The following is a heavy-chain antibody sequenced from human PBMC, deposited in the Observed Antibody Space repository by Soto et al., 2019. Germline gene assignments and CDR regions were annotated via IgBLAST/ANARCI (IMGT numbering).Heavy chain of an antibody. Sequence: EVQLLESGGGLVQPGGSLRLSCAASGFTFSTYAMSWVRQAPGKGLEWVSSITSGDNTYYAESVRGRFSISRDNSRNTLYLQMNTLRAEDTAVYYCATAVPTVTTGWFDPWGQGTLVTVSS. D-gene: IGHD4-17*01. V-gene: IGHV3-23*01. CDR3: ATAVPTVTTGWFDP. J-gene: IGHJ5*02. CDR1: GFTFSTYA. CDR2: ITSGDNT.